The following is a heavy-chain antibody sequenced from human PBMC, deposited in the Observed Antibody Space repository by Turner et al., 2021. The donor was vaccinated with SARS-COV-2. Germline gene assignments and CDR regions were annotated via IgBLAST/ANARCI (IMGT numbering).Heavy chain of an antibody. D-gene: IGHD6-19*01. Sequence: EVQLLESGGGLVQPGGSLRLSFAASGLPFSSYAMGWLRQAPGKGLEWGSAISGSGGRTCYADSVKGRFTISRDDSKNTLYLQMNSLRAEDTAVYYCAKDIRTTPIAVAGRGAFDIWGQGTMVTVSS. J-gene: IGHJ3*02. V-gene: IGHV3-23*01. CDR2: ISGSGGRT. CDR1: GLPFSSYA. CDR3: AKDIRTTPIAVAGRGAFDI.